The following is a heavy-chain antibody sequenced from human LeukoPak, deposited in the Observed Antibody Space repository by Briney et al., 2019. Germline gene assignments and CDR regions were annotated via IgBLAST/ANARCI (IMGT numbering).Heavy chain of an antibody. CDR1: GFTFSSYS. CDR2: ISSSSSYI. D-gene: IGHD6-13*01. J-gene: IGHJ4*02. CDR3: ARSRIAAARTPFDY. Sequence: GALRLSFAASGFTFSSYSMNWVRQAPGKGLEWVSSISSSSSYIYYADSVKGRFTISRDNAKNSLYLQMNSLRAEDTAVYYCARSRIAAARTPFDYWGQGTLVTVSS. V-gene: IGHV3-21*01.